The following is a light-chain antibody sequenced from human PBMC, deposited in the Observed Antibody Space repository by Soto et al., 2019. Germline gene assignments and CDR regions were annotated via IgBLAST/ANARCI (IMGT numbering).Light chain of an antibody. Sequence: SYELTQPPSVSVSPGQTASITCSGENLGDKYVCWYQQKPGQPPVLVIFQDTKRPSGIPERFSGSNSGNTASLTISGTQSMDEAAYFCQAWDSTNVVFGGGTQLTVL. CDR2: QDT. CDR3: QAWDSTNVV. V-gene: IGLV3-1*01. J-gene: IGLJ2*01. CDR1: NLGDKY.